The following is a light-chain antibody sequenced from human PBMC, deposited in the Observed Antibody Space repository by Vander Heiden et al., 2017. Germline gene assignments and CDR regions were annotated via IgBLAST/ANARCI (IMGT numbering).Light chain of an antibody. CDR3: MENIQLPVT. CDR1: QSLLHSNGKTY. V-gene: IGKV2D-29*01. J-gene: IGKJ4*01. Sequence: DVVLTQTPLSLSVTPGQPASMSCKSSQSLLHSNGKTYLYWYLQKAGQPPHLLIYGVYNRFPGVPDRFSGSGSGTDFTLKISRVEAEDVGVYYCMENIQLPVTFGGGTKLEIK. CDR2: GVY.